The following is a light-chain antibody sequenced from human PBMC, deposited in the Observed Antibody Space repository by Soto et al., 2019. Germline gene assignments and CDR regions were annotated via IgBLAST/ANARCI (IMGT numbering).Light chain of an antibody. CDR1: QSVSSSY. Sequence: EIVLTQSPGTLSLSPGERATLSCRASQSVSSSYLAWYQQKPGQAPRLIIYGASSRATGIPDRFSGTGSGTDCTLTISRLEPEDFAVYYCQQYDSSPKTFGQGTKVDIK. CDR2: GAS. J-gene: IGKJ1*01. V-gene: IGKV3-20*01. CDR3: QQYDSSPKT.